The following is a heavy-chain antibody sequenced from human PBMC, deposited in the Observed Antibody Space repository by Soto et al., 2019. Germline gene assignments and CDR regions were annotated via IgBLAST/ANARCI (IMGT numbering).Heavy chain of an antibody. V-gene: IGHV1-69*13. Sequence: ASVKVSCKASGGTFSSYAISWVRQAPGQGLEWMGGIIPIFGTANYAQKFQGRVTITADESTSTAYMELSSLRSEDTAVYYCASLIRGIAVAGTGAAFDYWGQGTLVTVSS. CDR1: GGTFSSYA. J-gene: IGHJ4*02. CDR3: ASLIRGIAVAGTGAAFDY. CDR2: IIPIFGTA. D-gene: IGHD6-19*01.